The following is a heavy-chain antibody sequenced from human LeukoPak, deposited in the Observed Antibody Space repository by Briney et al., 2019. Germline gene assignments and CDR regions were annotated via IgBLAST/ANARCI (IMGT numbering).Heavy chain of an antibody. CDR2: IRSKAYGGTT. D-gene: IGHD2-2*01. CDR1: GFTFGDYA. CDR3: TRERTTHQLSPISGDAFDI. Sequence: PGGSLRLSCTASGFTFGDYAMSWVRQAPGKGLEWVGFIRSKAYGGTTEYAASVKGRFTISRDDSKSIAYLQMNSLKTEDTAVYYCTRERTTHQLSPISGDAFDIWGQGTMVTVSS. V-gene: IGHV3-49*04. J-gene: IGHJ3*02.